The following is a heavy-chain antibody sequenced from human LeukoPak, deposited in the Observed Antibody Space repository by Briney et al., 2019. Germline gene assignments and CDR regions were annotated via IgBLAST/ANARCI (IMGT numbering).Heavy chain of an antibody. J-gene: IGHJ4*02. CDR3: ARIPGGSGSQYDY. Sequence: GGSLRLSCAASGFTFSSYWMHWVRQAPGKGLVWVSRINSDGSSAFYADSVKGRFTTSRDNAENTVYLQMNSLRADDTAVYYCARIPGGSGSQYDYWGQGTLVIVSS. CDR2: INSDGSSA. D-gene: IGHD3-10*01. CDR1: GFTFSSYW. V-gene: IGHV3-74*01.